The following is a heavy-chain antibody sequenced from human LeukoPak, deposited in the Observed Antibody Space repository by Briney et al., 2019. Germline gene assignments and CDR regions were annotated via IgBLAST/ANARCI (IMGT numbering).Heavy chain of an antibody. Sequence: PGGSLRLSCAASGFTFSSSYMSWVRQAPGKGLEWVANIKQDGNEKHYVDSVKGRFTISRDNAKSSLYLQMNSLRAEDTAVYYCARDPRGSEYSHFDSWAREPKSPSPQ. J-gene: IGHJ4*02. CDR3: ARDPRGSEYSHFDS. V-gene: IGHV3-7*01. CDR2: IKQDGNEK. D-gene: IGHD3-10*01. CDR1: GFTFSSSY.